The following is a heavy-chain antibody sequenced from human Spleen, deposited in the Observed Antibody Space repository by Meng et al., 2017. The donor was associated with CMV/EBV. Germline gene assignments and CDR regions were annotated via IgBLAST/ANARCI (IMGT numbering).Heavy chain of an antibody. CDR1: GFIFSDYT. CDR2: ISSGSTYS. Sequence: GESLKISCAASGFIFSDYTMNWVRQAPGKGLEWVSSISSGSTYSYYADSVRGRFTISRDNAKNSLFLQMNSLRDDDTAVYYCAKDRHDYYGSGSYSDWGQGILVTVSS. CDR3: AKDRHDYYGSGSYSD. D-gene: IGHD3-10*01. J-gene: IGHJ4*02. V-gene: IGHV3-21*04.